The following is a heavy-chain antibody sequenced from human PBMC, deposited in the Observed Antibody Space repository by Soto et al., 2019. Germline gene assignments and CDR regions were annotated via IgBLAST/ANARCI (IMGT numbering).Heavy chain of an antibody. CDR3: ARTPTYYGLARDYYYYMDV. V-gene: IGHV3-74*01. Sequence: GXXXXXXXXRXXXAAXXFTFSSYWMXWXXQAPGXXXGWVSRINTDGSRTNYADSVKGRFTISXXXXXXXXXXXXXSXRAEDTAVYYCARTPTYYGLARDYYYYMDVWGKGTTVTVSS. D-gene: IGHD3-10*01. CDR2: INTDGSRT. J-gene: IGHJ6*03. CDR1: XFTFSSYW.